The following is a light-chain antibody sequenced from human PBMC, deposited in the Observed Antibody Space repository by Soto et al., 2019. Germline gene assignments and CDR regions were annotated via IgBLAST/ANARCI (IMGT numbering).Light chain of an antibody. CDR3: QQYKDYTWT. CDR2: DAS. Sequence: DIQMTQSPSPLSASVGDRVSITCRASPGVNRYLAWYQQKPGKAPHLLIYDASSLESGVPSRFSGSGSGTEFTLTISSLQPDDFTTFYCQQYKDYTWTLGQGTKVEV. V-gene: IGKV1-5*01. J-gene: IGKJ1*01. CDR1: PGVNRY.